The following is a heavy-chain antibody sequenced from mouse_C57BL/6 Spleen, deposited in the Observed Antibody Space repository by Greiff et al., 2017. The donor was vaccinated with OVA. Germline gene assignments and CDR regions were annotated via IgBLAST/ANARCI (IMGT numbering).Heavy chain of an antibody. V-gene: IGHV1-26*01. CDR2: INPNNGGT. J-gene: IGHJ2*01. Sequence: VQLQQSGPELVKPGASVKISCKASGYTFTDYYMNWVKQSHGKSLEWIGDINPNNGGTSYNQKFKGKATLTVDKSSSTAYMELRSLTSEDSAVYYCARTLYGSSCFDYWGQGTTLTVSS. CDR3: ARTLYGSSCFDY. D-gene: IGHD1-1*01. CDR1: GYTFTDYY.